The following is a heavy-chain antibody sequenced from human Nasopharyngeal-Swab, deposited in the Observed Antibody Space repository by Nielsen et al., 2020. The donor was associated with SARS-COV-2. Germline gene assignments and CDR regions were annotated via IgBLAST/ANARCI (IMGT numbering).Heavy chain of an antibody. J-gene: IGHJ4*02. D-gene: IGHD3-10*01. V-gene: IGHV3-21*01. Sequence: VRQAPGKGLEWVSLISSSGSHKYYADSMKGRFTISRDNAKSSLYLQLSSLRAEDTAVYYCARVEEYYYGSGSLSDNWGQGTLVTVSS. CDR2: ISSSGSHK. CDR3: ARVEEYYYGSGSLSDN.